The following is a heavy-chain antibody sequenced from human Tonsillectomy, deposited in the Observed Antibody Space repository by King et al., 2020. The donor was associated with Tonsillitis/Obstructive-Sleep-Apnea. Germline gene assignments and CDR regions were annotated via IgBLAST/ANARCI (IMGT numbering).Heavy chain of an antibody. CDR1: GFTFSSYG. V-gene: IGHV3-33*01. Sequence: VQLVESGGGVVQPGGSLRLSCAASGFTFSSYGMHWVRQAPGKGLEWGAVIWYDGSNKYYADSVKGRFTISRDNSKNTLYLQMNSLRAEDTAVYYCARDYEGDYFDYWGQGTLVTVSS. J-gene: IGHJ4*02. D-gene: IGHD5-12*01. CDR2: IWYDGSNK. CDR3: ARDYEGDYFDY.